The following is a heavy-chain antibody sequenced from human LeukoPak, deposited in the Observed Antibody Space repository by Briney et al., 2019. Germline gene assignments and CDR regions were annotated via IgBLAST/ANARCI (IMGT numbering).Heavy chain of an antibody. Sequence: HPGGSLRLSCAASGFTFSSYGMHWVRQAPGKGLEWVAFIRHEGSNKYYTGSVRGRFTISRDNSKNTLYLQMNSLRAGDTAVYYCAKGSKQVLFTRDHYMAVWGKGTTVTISS. V-gene: IGHV3-30*02. D-gene: IGHD2/OR15-2a*01. J-gene: IGHJ6*03. CDR1: GFTFSSYG. CDR2: IRHEGSNK. CDR3: AKGSKQVLFTRDHYMAV.